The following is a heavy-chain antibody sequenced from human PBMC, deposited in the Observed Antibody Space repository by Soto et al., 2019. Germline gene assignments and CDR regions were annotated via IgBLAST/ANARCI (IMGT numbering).Heavy chain of an antibody. Sequence: QVQLVESGGGVVQPGRSLRLSCAASGFTFSSYAMHWVRQAPGKGLEWVAAILYDGSNQYYADAVKGRFTISRDNSKNTVYRQMSSLRVEDTAVYYCAKEGRVGYSTRIFRRDNWFDPWGQGTPVTVSS. CDR3: AKEGRVGYSTRIFRRDNWFDP. CDR2: ILYDGSNQ. V-gene: IGHV3-33*06. D-gene: IGHD6-13*01. J-gene: IGHJ5*02. CDR1: GFTFSSYA.